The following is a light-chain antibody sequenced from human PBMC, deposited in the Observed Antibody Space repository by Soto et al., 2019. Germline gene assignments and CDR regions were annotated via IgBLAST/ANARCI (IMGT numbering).Light chain of an antibody. V-gene: IGKV3-20*01. Sequence: EIVLTQSPGTLSLSPGERATISCRTSQRIIMSYLAWYQQKPGQAPGLLIYATSSRATGIPDRFSGSGSGTDFTLTISRLEPEDFAVYYCQYYGSSPRYTFGQGTKLEIK. J-gene: IGKJ2*01. CDR2: ATS. CDR1: QRIIMSY. CDR3: QYYGSSPRYT.